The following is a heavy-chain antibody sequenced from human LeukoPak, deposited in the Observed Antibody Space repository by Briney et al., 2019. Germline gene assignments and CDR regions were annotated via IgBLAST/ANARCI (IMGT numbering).Heavy chain of an antibody. J-gene: IGHJ4*02. D-gene: IGHD3-10*01. CDR2: IRYDGTNQ. Sequence: PGGSLRLSCAVSGFIFSKYGMHWVRQAPGKGLEWVTFIRYDGTNQFYADSVKGRFTISRDNSKNTLYLQMNSLRPEDTAVYFCAKDEFEDTSLVFDNRGQGTLVTVSS. V-gene: IGHV3-30*02. CDR3: AKDEFEDTSLVFDN. CDR1: GFIFSKYG.